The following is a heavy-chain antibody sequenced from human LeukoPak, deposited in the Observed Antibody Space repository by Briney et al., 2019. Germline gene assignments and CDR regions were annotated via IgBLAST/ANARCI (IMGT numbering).Heavy chain of an antibody. D-gene: IGHD2-15*01. V-gene: IGHV1-18*01. J-gene: IGHJ4*02. CDR3: AKDRCSGGNCYTYFDY. Sequence: ASVKVSCKASYYTFYSYGITWVRQAPGQGLEWMGWISGYNGNTNSAQKLQGRLTMTTDTSTSTAYMEVRTLRSDDTAVYYCAKDRCSGGNCYTYFDYWGQGTLVTVSS. CDR1: YYTFYSYG. CDR2: ISGYNGNT.